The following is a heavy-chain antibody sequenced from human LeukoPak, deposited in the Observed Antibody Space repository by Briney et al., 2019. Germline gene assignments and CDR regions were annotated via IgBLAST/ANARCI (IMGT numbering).Heavy chain of an antibody. CDR2: IIPIFGTA. V-gene: IGHV1-69*05. J-gene: IGHJ4*02. CDR1: GGTFSYCT. D-gene: IGHD3-22*01. Sequence: GASVKVSCKASGGTFSYCTISWVRQAPGQGLEWMGRIIPIFGTADYAQKFQGRVTMTTDESTSTAYMELSSLRSGDTAVYYCAREPVPRSSGLQYWGQGTLVTVSS. CDR3: AREPVPRSSGLQY.